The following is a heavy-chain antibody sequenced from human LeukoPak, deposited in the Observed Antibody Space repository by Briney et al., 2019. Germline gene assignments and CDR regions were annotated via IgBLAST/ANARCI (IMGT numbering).Heavy chain of an antibody. CDR3: ANDAAQQLLSNLLYGMDV. CDR2: ISFDGSNK. CDR1: GFTFSSYG. D-gene: IGHD6-13*01. V-gene: IGHV3-30*18. J-gene: IGHJ6*02. Sequence: QTGGSLRLSCAASGFTFSSYGMHWVRQAPGKGLEWVAFISFDGSNKYYADSVKGRFTISRDNSKNTLYLQMNSLRAEDTAVYFCANDAAQQLLSNLLYGMDVRGQGTTSTVSS.